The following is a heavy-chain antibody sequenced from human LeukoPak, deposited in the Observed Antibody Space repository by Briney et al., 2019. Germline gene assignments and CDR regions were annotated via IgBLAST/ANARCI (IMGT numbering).Heavy chain of an antibody. CDR2: IFYSGST. V-gene: IGHV4-39*07. CDR3: ARTGGLRLGELYY. Sequence: SETLSLTCAVSGGSISSSDYCWGWIRQPPGKGLEWIGSIFYSGSTYYNPSLKSRVTISVDMSKNQFSLKLSSVTAADTAVYYCARTGGLRLGELYYWGQGTLVTVSS. J-gene: IGHJ4*02. CDR1: GGSISSSDYC. D-gene: IGHD3-16*01.